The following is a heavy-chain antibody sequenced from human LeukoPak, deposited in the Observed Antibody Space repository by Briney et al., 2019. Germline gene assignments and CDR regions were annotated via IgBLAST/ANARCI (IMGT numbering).Heavy chain of an antibody. Sequence: SETLSLTCTVSGGSISTSNYYWGWIRQPPGKGLEWIGNIFYSGSTYYGPSLKSRLTISLDTSRNQFSLKLSSVTAADTAMYYCARDRNSGWSTPFDPWGQGTLVTVSS. CDR2: IFYSGST. J-gene: IGHJ5*02. D-gene: IGHD6-19*01. CDR3: ARDRNSGWSTPFDP. CDR1: GGSISTSNYY. V-gene: IGHV4-39*07.